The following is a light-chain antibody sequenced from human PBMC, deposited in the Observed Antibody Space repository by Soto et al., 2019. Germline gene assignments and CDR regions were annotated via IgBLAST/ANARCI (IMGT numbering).Light chain of an antibody. CDR2: GAS. V-gene: IGKV3-20*01. Sequence: EIVLTQSPGTLSLSPGERATLSYRASQSVRRNSLAWYQQKPGQAPRPLIYGASIRATCLPDRFSGSGSGTDFTLTISRLEPEDFALYYCQQYGRSYTFGQGTKLEIK. J-gene: IGKJ2*01. CDR3: QQYGRSYT. CDR1: QSVRRNS.